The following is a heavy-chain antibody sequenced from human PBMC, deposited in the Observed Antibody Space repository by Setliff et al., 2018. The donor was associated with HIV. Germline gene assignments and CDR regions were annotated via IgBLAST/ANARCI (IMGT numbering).Heavy chain of an antibody. J-gene: IGHJ5*02. CDR3: ASRVYYYDSNNFLREEGFDP. CDR1: GGSFSGHS. D-gene: IGHD3-22*01. Sequence: PSETLSLTCAVYGGSFSGHSWTWIRQPPGKGLEWIGEINRSGSANYNRSLKSRVTMSVDTSKRQFSLNLTSVTAADTAVYYCASRVYYYDSNNFLREEGFDPWGQGTLVTVSS. V-gene: IGHV4-34*01. CDR2: INRSGSA.